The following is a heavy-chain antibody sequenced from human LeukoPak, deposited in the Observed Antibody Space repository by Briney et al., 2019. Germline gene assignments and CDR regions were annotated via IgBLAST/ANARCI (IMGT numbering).Heavy chain of an antibody. D-gene: IGHD3-10*01. CDR3: AREMVRGNWFDP. V-gene: IGHV1-46*01. J-gene: IGHJ5*02. CDR1: GYTFTSCY. CDR2: INPSGGST. Sequence: GASVKVSCKASGYTFTSCYMHWVRQAPGQGLEWMGIINPSGGSTSYAQKFQGRVTMTRDTSTSTVYMELSSLRSEDTAVYYCAREMVRGNWFDPWGQGTLFTVSS.